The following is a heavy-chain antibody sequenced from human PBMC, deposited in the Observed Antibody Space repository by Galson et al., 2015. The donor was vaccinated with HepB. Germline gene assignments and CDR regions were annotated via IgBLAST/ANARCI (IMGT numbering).Heavy chain of an antibody. Sequence: SLRLSCAASGISFETYGMHWVRQAPGKGLEWVAVIWYDGSNRYYADSVKGRFTISRDNSKNTLYLQMNSLRAEDTAVYYCARDYSIGYFDLWGRGTPVIVSS. CDR2: IWYDGSNR. D-gene: IGHD2-15*01. V-gene: IGHV3-33*01. J-gene: IGHJ2*01. CDR3: ARDYSIGYFDL. CDR1: GISFETYG.